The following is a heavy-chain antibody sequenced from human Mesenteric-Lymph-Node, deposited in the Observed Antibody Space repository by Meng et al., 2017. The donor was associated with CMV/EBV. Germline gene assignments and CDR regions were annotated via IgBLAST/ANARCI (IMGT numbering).Heavy chain of an antibody. J-gene: IGHJ4*03. CDR2: ISSTSSYI. V-gene: IGHV3-21*01. Sequence: GGSLRLSCAASGFTFSRYSMNWVRQAPGKGLEWVSSISSTSSYIYYADSVKGRFTVSRDSSKNTLYLQMNSLRAEDTAVYFCAVASSSTMAGFDYWGQGTMVTVSS. CDR1: GFTFSRYS. CDR3: AVASSSTMAGFDY. D-gene: IGHD3-10*01.